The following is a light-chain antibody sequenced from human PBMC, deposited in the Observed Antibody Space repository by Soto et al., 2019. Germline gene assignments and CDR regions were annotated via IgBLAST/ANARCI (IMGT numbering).Light chain of an antibody. J-gene: IGKJ4*01. Sequence: DIVMTQSPLSLPVTPGEPASSSCRSSQSLLHSSGHNYLDWYLQKPGQSPQLLIYLGSTRASGVPDRFSGSGSGTDFTLKISRVEAEDVGIYYCMQALQTPLTFGGGTKVEIK. CDR3: MQALQTPLT. CDR2: LGS. CDR1: QSLLHSSGHNY. V-gene: IGKV2-28*01.